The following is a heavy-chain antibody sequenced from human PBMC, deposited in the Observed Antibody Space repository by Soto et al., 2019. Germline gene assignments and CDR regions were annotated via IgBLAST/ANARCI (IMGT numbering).Heavy chain of an antibody. CDR1: GYAFTTYV. D-gene: IGHD1-1*01. CDR3: ARGRYGDY. V-gene: IGHV1-18*01. Sequence: QVHLVQSGAEVKKPGASVKVSCQASGYAFTTYVITWVRQAPGQGLEWMGWISAHNGNTNYAQKLQGRVTVTRDTSTRTASMELRSLRSDDTAVYYCARGRYGDYWGQGALVTVSS. CDR2: ISAHNGNT. J-gene: IGHJ4*02.